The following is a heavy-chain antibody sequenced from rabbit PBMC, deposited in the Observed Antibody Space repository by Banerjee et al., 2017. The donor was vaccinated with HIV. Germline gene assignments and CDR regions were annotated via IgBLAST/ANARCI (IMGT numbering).Heavy chain of an antibody. J-gene: IGHJ4*01. D-gene: IGHD7-1*01. CDR1: GFSFSNKYV. CDR3: ARDLAAVTGWNFNL. Sequence: QEQLVESGGGLAQPGGSLTLTCTASGFSFSNKYVMCWVRQAPGKGLEWIACINTSSGSTVYATWAKGRFTISRTSSTTVTLQMTSLTAADTATYFCARDLAAVTGWNFNLWGPGTLVTVS. V-gene: IGHV1S45*01. CDR2: INTSSGST.